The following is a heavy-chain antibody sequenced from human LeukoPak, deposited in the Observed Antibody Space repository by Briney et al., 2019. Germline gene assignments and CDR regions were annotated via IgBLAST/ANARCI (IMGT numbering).Heavy chain of an antibody. CDR2: IKANSGVT. J-gene: IGHJ4*02. D-gene: IGHD3-9*01. CDR1: GYTFSGYF. V-gene: IGHV1-2*02. Sequence: HVASVKVSCKASGYTFSGYFMHWVRQAPGQGLEWMGWIKANSGVTDYAQKFQGRVTMTRDTSITTAYMEMSRLRSDDTALYYCARSPHILTGENFDYWGQGTLVTVSS. CDR3: ARSPHILTGENFDY.